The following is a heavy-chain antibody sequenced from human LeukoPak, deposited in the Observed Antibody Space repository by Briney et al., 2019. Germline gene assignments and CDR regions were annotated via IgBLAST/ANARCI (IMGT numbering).Heavy chain of an antibody. CDR2: IYHSGST. D-gene: IGHD6-13*01. J-gene: IGHJ4*02. Sequence: SETLSLTCTVSGYSISSGYYWGWIRQPPGKGLEWIGSIYHSGSTYYNPSLKSRVTISVDTSKNQLFLKLRSVTTADTAVYYCATNSSWFDYWGQGTLVTVSS. V-gene: IGHV4-38-2*02. CDR1: GYSISSGYY. CDR3: ATNSSWFDY.